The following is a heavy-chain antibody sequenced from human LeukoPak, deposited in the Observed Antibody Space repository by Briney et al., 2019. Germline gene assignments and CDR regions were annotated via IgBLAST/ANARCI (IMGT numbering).Heavy chain of an antibody. V-gene: IGHV4-59*08. CDR3: ARHRWAYGSGSYKTGSLVYYFDY. CDR2: IYDSGST. D-gene: IGHD3-10*01. CDR1: GGSISIYY. Sequence: PSETLSLTCTVSGGSISIYYWSWIRQPPGKGLEWIGYIYDSGSTNYNPSLKSRVTISVDTSKNQFSLKLSSVTAADTAVYYCARHRWAYGSGSYKTGSLVYYFDYWGQGTLVTVSS. J-gene: IGHJ4*02.